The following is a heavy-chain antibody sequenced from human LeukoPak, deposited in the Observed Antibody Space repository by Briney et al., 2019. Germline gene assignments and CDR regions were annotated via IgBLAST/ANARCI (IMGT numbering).Heavy chain of an antibody. Sequence: PSETLSLTCTVSGGSISSGGYYWSWIRQPPGKGLEWIGYIYHSGSTYHHPSLKSRVTISLDTSKNQFSLNVSSVTAADTAVYFCAREIASAGRFDYWGQGTLVTVSS. CDR1: GGSISSGGYY. J-gene: IGHJ4*02. D-gene: IGHD6-13*01. V-gene: IGHV4-30-2*05. CDR2: IYHSGST. CDR3: AREIASAGRFDY.